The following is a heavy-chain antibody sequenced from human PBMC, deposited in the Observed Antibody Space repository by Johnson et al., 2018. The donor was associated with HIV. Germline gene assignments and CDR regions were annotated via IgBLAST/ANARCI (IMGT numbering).Heavy chain of an antibody. CDR3: ARAYNDAFDI. V-gene: IGHV3-30-3*01. D-gene: IGHD5-24*01. Sequence: QMQLVESGGGVVQPGRSLRLSCAASGFTFNSYAMHWVRQAPGRGLEWVAVISYDGSNKYYADSVKGRFTISRDNSKNTLYLQMNSLRAEDTAVFYCARAYNDAFDIWGQGTMVTVSS. CDR2: ISYDGSNK. J-gene: IGHJ3*02. CDR1: GFTFNSYA.